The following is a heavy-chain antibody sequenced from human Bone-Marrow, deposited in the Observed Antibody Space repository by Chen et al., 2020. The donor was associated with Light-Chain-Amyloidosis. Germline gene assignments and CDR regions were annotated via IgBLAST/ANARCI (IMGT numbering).Heavy chain of an antibody. Sequence: EVQLVQSGAEVKKTGESLKISCKGSGYSFTSYWIGWVRQTPGKGLELMGIIYPGDSDTRYSPSFQGQVTISVDKSSSTAYLQRRSLKASDSAIYYCARLLGLRYYEWLFFDYWGQGTLVTVSS. J-gene: IGHJ4*02. CDR2: IYPGDSDT. CDR3: ARLLGLRYYEWLFFDY. D-gene: IGHD3-9*01. V-gene: IGHV5-51*01. CDR1: GYSFTSYW.